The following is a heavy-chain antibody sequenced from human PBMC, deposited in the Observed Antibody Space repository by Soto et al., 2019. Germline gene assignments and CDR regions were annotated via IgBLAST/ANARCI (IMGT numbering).Heavy chain of an antibody. CDR3: ARAIWGRITMVRGVSQQTRPFDP. D-gene: IGHD3-10*01. CDR1: GGSISSYY. Sequence: PSETLSLTCTVSGGSISSYYWSWIRQPPGKGLEWVGYIYYSGSTNYNPSLKSRVTISVDTSKNQFSLKLSSVTAADTAVYYCARAIWGRITMVRGVSQQTRPFDPWGQGTLVTVSS. J-gene: IGHJ5*02. V-gene: IGHV4-59*12. CDR2: IYYSGST.